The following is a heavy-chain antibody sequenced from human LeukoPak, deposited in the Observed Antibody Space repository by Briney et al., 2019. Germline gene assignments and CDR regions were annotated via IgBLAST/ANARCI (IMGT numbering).Heavy chain of an antibody. Sequence: ASVKVSCKASGGTFSSHAISWVRQAPGQGLEWMGRIIPILGIANYAQKFHGRVPITVDKSTSTAYMELSSLRSEDTAVYYCASRDSSGYHDYWGEGKLVTVSS. J-gene: IGHJ4*02. D-gene: IGHD3-22*01. CDR3: ASRDSSGYHDY. CDR1: GGTFSSHA. V-gene: IGHV1-69*10. CDR2: IIPILGIA.